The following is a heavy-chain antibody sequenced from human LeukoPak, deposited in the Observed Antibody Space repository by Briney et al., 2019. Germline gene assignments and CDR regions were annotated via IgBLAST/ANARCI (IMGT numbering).Heavy chain of an antibody. D-gene: IGHD3-10*01. V-gene: IGHV1-69*06. Sequence: GASVKVSCKASGGTFISYAISWVRQAPGQGLEWMGGIIPIFGTANYAQKFQGRVTITADKSTSTAYMELSSLRSEDTAVYYCARDAVYGSGSYFSYYFDYWGQGTLVTVSS. CDR1: GGTFISYA. J-gene: IGHJ4*02. CDR3: ARDAVYGSGSYFSYYFDY. CDR2: IIPIFGTA.